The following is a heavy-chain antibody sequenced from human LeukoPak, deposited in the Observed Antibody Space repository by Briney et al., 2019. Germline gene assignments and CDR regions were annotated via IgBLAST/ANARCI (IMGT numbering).Heavy chain of an antibody. V-gene: IGHV1-46*01. CDR1: GYTFTSYY. CDR2: INPSGGST. CDR3: ARESRNYGDYAVPGY. D-gene: IGHD4-17*01. Sequence: ASVKVSCKASGYTFTSYYMHWVRQAPGQGLEWMGFINPSGGSTTFAQKFQGRVTMTRDTSTGTVYMELSSLRSEDTAVYYCARESRNYGDYAVPGYWGQGTLVTVSS. J-gene: IGHJ4*02.